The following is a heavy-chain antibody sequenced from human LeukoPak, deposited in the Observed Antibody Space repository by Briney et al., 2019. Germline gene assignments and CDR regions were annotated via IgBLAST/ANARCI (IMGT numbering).Heavy chain of an antibody. CDR2: MSDSSDTT. J-gene: IGHJ4*02. V-gene: IGHV3-23*01. CDR1: GVTFTSDA. CDR3: AKGGIQLWSPGAY. D-gene: IGHD5-18*01. Sequence: GGSLRLSCAASGVTFTSDAMSWGRQAPGKGLEWVSVMSDSSDTTFYAHSVKGRFTISRDNSKNTLYPQMNSLRAQHTAVYYCAKGGIQLWSPGAYWGRGTLVTASS.